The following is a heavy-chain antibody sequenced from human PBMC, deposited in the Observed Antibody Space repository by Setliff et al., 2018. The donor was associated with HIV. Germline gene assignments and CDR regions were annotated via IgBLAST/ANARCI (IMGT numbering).Heavy chain of an antibody. Sequence: LRLSCAASGFTVSSNYMSWVRQAPGKGLEWVSVIYSGGSTYYADSVKGRFTISRDNSKNTLYLQMNSLRAEDTAVYYCARTQDRYYYYYYMDVWGKGTTVTVSS. V-gene: IGHV3-53*01. CDR3: ARTQDRYYYYYYMDV. CDR2: IYSGGST. CDR1: GFTVSSNY. J-gene: IGHJ6*03.